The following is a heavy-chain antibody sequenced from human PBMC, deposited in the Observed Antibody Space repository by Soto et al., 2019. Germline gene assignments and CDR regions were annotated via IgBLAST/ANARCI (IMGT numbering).Heavy chain of an antibody. CDR3: ARGPVWDIVVVPAARRFDY. Sequence: SETLSLTCAVYGGSFSGYYWSWIRQPRGKGLEWIGEINHSGSTNYNPSLKSRVTISVDTSKNQFSLKLSSVTAADTAVYYCARGPVWDIVVVPAARRFDYWGQGTLVTVSS. J-gene: IGHJ4*02. V-gene: IGHV4-34*01. CDR1: GGSFSGYY. D-gene: IGHD2-2*01. CDR2: INHSGST.